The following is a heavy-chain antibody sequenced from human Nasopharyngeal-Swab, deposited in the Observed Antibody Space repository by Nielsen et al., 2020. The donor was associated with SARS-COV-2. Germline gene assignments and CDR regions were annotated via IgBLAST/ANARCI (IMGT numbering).Heavy chain of an antibody. D-gene: IGHD3-16*02. CDR2: IHFGDNT. J-gene: IGHJ4*02. CDR3: AKDWDIDYVWGSYRYHPLFDY. Sequence: VRQAPGKGLEWVAVIHFGDNTYYADSVKGRFTISRDNSKNTLYLQMNSLRAEDTAVYYCAKDWDIDYVWGSYRYHPLFDYWGQGTLVTVSS. V-gene: IGHV3-23*03.